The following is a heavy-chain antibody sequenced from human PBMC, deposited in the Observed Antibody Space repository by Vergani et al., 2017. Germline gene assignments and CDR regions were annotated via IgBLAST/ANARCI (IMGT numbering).Heavy chain of an antibody. J-gene: IGHJ4*02. D-gene: IGHD2-2*02. CDR1: GESFSSFY. Sequence: QVQLQQWGAGVVKPSGTLSLTCAVFGESFSSFYWSWIRQPPGKGLEWIGEICHTEDTKYSPSLKSRVTVSVDESRNLFSLRLNSVTAADTAVYYSATIGYRRWGYYFDYWGQGILVTVSS. CDR3: ATIGYRRWGYYFDY. V-gene: IGHV4-34*02. CDR2: ICHTEDT.